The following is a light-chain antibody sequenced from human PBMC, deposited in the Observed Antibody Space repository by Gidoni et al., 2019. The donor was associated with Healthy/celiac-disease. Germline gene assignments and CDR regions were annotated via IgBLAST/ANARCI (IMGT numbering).Light chain of an antibody. V-gene: IGLV2-14*01. CDR3: SSYTSSSTLV. J-gene: IGLJ2*01. CDR1: RSDVGGYNY. CDR2: EVS. Sequence: QSALPQPASVSGSPGQSITISCTGTRSDVGGYNYVSWYQQHPGTAPKLMIYEVSNRPSGVSNRFSGSKSGNTASLTISGLQAEDEADYYCSSYTSSSTLVFGGGTKLTVL.